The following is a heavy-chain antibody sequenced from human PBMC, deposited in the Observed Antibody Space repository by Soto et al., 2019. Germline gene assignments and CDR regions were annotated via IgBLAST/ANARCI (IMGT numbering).Heavy chain of an antibody. V-gene: IGHV4-59*01. CDR1: GDSFSSYY. Sequence: SETLSLTCTVSGDSFSSYYWTWIRQPPGKRLEWVAYIFHTGNTNYNPSLKSRVTISVDTSKNQFSLKLRSVTPADTAVHYCAALDGALDYWGPGTLVTVSS. J-gene: IGHJ4*02. CDR3: AALDGALDY. D-gene: IGHD3-10*01. CDR2: IFHTGNT.